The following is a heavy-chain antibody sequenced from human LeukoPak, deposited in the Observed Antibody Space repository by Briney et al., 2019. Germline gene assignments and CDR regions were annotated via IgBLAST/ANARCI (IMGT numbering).Heavy chain of an antibody. D-gene: IGHD3-10*01. V-gene: IGHV3-74*01. Sequence: PGGSLRLSCAASGFTSSSYWMHWFRQVPGKGLVWVSRISGDGAARNYADSVKGRFTISRDDAKNTVDLQMNSLRGEDTAVYYCVRGRGSYGWFDPWGQGTLVTVSS. CDR3: VRGRGSYGWFDP. J-gene: IGHJ5*02. CDR1: GFTSSSYW. CDR2: ISGDGAAR.